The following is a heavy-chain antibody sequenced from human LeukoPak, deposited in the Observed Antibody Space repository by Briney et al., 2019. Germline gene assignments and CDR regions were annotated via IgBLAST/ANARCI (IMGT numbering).Heavy chain of an antibody. CDR1: GFTFSSYS. J-gene: IGHJ3*02. V-gene: IGHV3-21*01. CDR2: ISSSSSYI. Sequence: GGSLRLSCAASGFTFSSYSMNWVRQAPGKGLEWVSSISSSSSYIYYADSVKGRFTISRDNAKNSLYLQMNSLRAEDTAVYYCARDYDYGGNPDAFDIWGQGTMVAVSS. D-gene: IGHD4-23*01. CDR3: ARDYDYGGNPDAFDI.